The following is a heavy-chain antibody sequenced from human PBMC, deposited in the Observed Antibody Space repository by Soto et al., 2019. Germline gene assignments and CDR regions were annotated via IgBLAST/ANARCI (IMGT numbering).Heavy chain of an antibody. CDR3: ARQSYCSSTSCYTVDS. D-gene: IGHD2-2*02. Sequence: GESLKISCKGSGYSLTSYWIGWMRQTPGKGLEWMGMIYLGDSNTRYSPSFEGQVTISADKSITTAYLQWSSLKASDTAMYYCARQSYCSSTSCYTVDSWGQGTLVTVSS. V-gene: IGHV5-51*01. J-gene: IGHJ4*02. CDR1: GYSLTSYW. CDR2: IYLGDSNT.